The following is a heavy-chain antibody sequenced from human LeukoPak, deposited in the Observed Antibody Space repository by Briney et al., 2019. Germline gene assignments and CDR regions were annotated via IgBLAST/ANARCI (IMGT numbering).Heavy chain of an antibody. Sequence: GGSLRLSCAASGFTFSNYWMTWVRQAPGKGLEWVASINQDRGEIHYVDSVRGRFTISRDNAKNSLSLQMSSLTAEDTAVYYCAREGSRDGYNYLDYWGQGTLVTVSS. V-gene: IGHV3-7*01. J-gene: IGHJ4*02. CDR1: GFTFSNYW. D-gene: IGHD5-24*01. CDR2: INQDRGEI. CDR3: AREGSRDGYNYLDY.